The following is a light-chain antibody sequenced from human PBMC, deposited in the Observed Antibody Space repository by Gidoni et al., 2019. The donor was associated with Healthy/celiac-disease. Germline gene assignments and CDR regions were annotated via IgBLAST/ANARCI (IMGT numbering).Light chain of an antibody. J-gene: IGKJ5*01. Sequence: EMVLTQSPATVSLSPWERATRSCRASQSVSSYLAWYQQKPGQAPRLLIYDASNRATGIPARFSGCGSGTDFTLTLRRLDPEDFAFYFCQQRSNWSSITFGQGTRLEIK. CDR1: QSVSSY. V-gene: IGKV3-11*01. CDR3: QQRSNWSSIT. CDR2: DAS.